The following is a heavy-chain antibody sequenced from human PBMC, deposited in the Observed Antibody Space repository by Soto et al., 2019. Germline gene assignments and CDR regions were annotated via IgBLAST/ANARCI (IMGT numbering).Heavy chain of an antibody. CDR1: GYTFTNYY. CDR2: IKPTGGET. D-gene: IGHD2-21*02. V-gene: IGHV1-46*01. J-gene: IGHJ5*02. Sequence: QVQLVQSGAEVKKPGASVKVSCRASGYTFTNYYMHWVRQAPGQGLEWMGIIKPTGGETTYAQKVLGRATMTRDTSTGTLYMELSRLRSEDTAVYYCARGGDIVVVTAPLDHWGQGTMVTVSS. CDR3: ARGGDIVVVTAPLDH.